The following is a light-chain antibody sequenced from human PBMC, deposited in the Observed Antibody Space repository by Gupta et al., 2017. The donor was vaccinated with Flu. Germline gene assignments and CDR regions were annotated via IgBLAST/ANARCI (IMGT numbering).Light chain of an antibody. Sequence: GGILGKYYASWYQQRPGRAPIPVFYDENHRPSGVSDRFSGSSSRDTTSLTITRSQVKDEADYYYNCRDYGGDIVWVFGGGTKLTVL. CDR3: NCRDYGGDIVWV. CDR2: DEN. V-gene: IGLV3-19*01. CDR1: ILGKYY. J-gene: IGLJ3*02.